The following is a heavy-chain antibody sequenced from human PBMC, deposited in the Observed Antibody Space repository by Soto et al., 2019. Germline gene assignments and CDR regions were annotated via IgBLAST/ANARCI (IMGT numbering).Heavy chain of an antibody. CDR3: ARGGEGPADYNWFDP. Sequence: QVQLVQSGAEVKKPGSSVKVSCQVSGGSFDGQSIIWVRQAPGQGLEWMGGIIPIFRTATYAQRFQGRVTITADKLTTTADIELTSLRSDDTAVYYCARGGEGPADYNWFDPWGQGTLVTVSS. D-gene: IGHD2-15*01. J-gene: IGHJ5*02. CDR2: IIPIFRTA. CDR1: GGSFDGQS. V-gene: IGHV1-69*06.